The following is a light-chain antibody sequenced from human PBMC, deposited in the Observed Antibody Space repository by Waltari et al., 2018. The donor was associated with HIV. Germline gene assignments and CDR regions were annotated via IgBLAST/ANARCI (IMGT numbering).Light chain of an antibody. Sequence: QSALTQPRSVSGSPGQSVTISCTGTSSDVGGYNYVSWYQQHPGKAPKLGFYDVSKLPSGVRVRFSGSKSANTASLTISGLQAEDEADYYCCSYAGSYTYVFGTGTKVTVL. J-gene: IGLJ1*01. CDR2: DVS. V-gene: IGLV2-11*01. CDR1: SSDVGGYNY. CDR3: CSYAGSYTYV.